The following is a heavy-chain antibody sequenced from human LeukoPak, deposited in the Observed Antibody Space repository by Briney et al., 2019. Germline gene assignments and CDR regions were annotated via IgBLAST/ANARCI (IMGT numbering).Heavy chain of an antibody. CDR3: ARGGTLEYFQH. J-gene: IGHJ1*01. CDR1: GFTFSSYA. CDR2: ISYDGSNK. V-gene: IGHV3-30-3*01. Sequence: HAGRSLRLSCAASGFTFSSYAMHWVRQAPGKGLEWVAVISYDGSNKYYADSVKGRFTISRDNAKNSLYLQMNSLRAEDTAVYYCARGGTLEYFQHWGQGTLVTVSS.